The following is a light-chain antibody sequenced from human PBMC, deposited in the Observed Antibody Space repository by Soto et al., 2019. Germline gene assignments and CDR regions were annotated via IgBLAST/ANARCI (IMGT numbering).Light chain of an antibody. CDR1: SSNIGAGYD. CDR3: QSYDSSLSGVV. J-gene: IGLJ3*02. V-gene: IGLV1-40*01. CDR2: DNN. Sequence: QNVVTQPPSVSGAPGQRVTISCTGSSSNIGAGYDVHWYQQISGTAPKLLIYDNNNRPSGVPGRFSGSKSGTSASLAITGLQAEDEADYYCQSYDSSLSGVVFGGGTKLTVL.